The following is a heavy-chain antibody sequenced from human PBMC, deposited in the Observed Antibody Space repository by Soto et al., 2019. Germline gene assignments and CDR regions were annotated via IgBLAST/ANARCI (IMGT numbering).Heavy chain of an antibody. V-gene: IGHV5-51*01. CDR1: GYSFSSFW. J-gene: IGHJ6*02. CDR2: IYPGDSDA. D-gene: IGHD6-13*01. CDR3: ARPSAYSSSWFSYYGMDV. Sequence: EVQLVQSGTELKKPGESLKISCKGFGYSFSSFWIGWVRQMPGKGLEWVAIIYPGDSDARYSPSFQGQVTISADKSINTAHLQWNSLKASDSGIYYCARPSAYSSSWFSYYGMDVWGQGTTVTVS.